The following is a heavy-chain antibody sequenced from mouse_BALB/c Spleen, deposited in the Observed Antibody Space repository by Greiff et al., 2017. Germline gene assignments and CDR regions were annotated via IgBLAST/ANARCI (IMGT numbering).Heavy chain of an antibody. CDR2: ISSGSSTI. Sequence: EVQLQESGGGLVQPGGSRKLSCAASGFTFSSFGMHWVRQAPEKGLEWVAYISSGSSTIYYADTVKGRFTISRDNPKNTLFLQMTSLRSEDTAMYYCTRDCYFYYFDYWGQGTTLTVSS. CDR1: GFTFSSFG. J-gene: IGHJ2*01. V-gene: IGHV5-17*02. D-gene: IGHD2-3*01. CDR3: TRDCYFYYFDY.